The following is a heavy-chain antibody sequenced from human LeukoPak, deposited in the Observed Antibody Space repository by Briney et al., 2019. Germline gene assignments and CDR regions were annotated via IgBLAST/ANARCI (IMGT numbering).Heavy chain of an antibody. CDR2: IDWDDDK. CDR1: GFSLSTSGMR. J-gene: IGHJ4*02. CDR3: ARIASGTNFDH. V-gene: IGHV2-70*04. Sequence: ESGPTLVNPTQTLTLTCTFSGFSLSTSGMRVGWIRQPPGKALEWLARIDWDDDKFYSTSLKTRLTISKDTSKNQVVLTLTNVDPVDTATYFCARIASGTNFDHWGQGTLVTVS. D-gene: IGHD1-1*01.